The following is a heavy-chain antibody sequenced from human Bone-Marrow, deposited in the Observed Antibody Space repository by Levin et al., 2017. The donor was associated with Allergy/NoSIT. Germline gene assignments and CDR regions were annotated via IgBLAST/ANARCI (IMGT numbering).Heavy chain of an antibody. CDR3: ALRYDLRDSSSSGRVDPLDY. V-gene: IGHV1-8*01. J-gene: IGHJ4*02. D-gene: IGHD6-6*01. CDR2: MNPNSGNT. Sequence: GESLKISCKASGYTFTSYDINWVRQATGQGLEWMGWMNPNSGNTGYAQKFQGRVTMTRNTSITTAYMELSSLRSEDTAFYYCALRYDLRDSSSSGRVDPLDYWGQGTLVTVSS. CDR1: GYTFTSYD.